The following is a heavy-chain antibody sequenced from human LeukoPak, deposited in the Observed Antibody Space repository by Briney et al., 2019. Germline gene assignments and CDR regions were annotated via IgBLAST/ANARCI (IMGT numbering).Heavy chain of an antibody. Sequence: SETLSPTCTVSGGSISSYYWSWIRQPPGKGLEWIGYIYYSGSTNYNPSLKSRVTISVDTSKNQFSLKLSSVTAADTAVYYCARLIGSSPSVDYWGQGTLVTVSS. CDR3: ARLIGSSPSVDY. CDR1: GGSISSYY. J-gene: IGHJ4*02. CDR2: IYYSGST. D-gene: IGHD2-2*01. V-gene: IGHV4-59*01.